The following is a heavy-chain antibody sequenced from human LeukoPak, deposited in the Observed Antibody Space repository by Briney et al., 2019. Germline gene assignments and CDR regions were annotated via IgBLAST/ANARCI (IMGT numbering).Heavy chain of an antibody. Sequence: MSSETLSLTCTVSGGSISSYYWSWIRQPPGKGLEWIGYIYYSGSTNYNPSLKSRVTISVDTSKNQSSLKLSSVTAADTAVYYCARTVEIDYYYGMDVWGQGTTVTVSS. V-gene: IGHV4-59*01. CDR1: GGSISSYY. CDR2: IYYSGST. D-gene: IGHD5-12*01. CDR3: ARTVEIDYYYGMDV. J-gene: IGHJ6*02.